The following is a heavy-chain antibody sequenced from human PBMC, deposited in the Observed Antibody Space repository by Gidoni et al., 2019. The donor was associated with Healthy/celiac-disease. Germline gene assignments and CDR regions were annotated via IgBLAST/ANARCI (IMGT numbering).Heavy chain of an antibody. D-gene: IGHD2-15*01. CDR1: GGTFRSHT. CDR2: IIHILGIA. Sequence: QVQLVHSGAEVKKPGSSVQVSCQPSGGTFRSHTTSWVRQAPGQGLEWMGRIIHILGIANYAQKVQGRVTITADKSTSTAYMELSSLRSEDTAVYYCARDLSVVVAATLLNWFDPWGQGTLVTVSS. V-gene: IGHV1-69*04. J-gene: IGHJ5*02. CDR3: ARDLSVVVAATLLNWFDP.